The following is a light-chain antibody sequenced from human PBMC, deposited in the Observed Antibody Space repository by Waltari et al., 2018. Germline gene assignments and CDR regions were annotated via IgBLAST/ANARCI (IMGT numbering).Light chain of an antibody. CDR1: QSLLHSDGKTH. Sequence: DVVMTQTPLALSVTPGQPASISCKSSQSLLHSDGKTHLYWYLQKPGQPPQLLIYEVSNRFSGVPDRFSGSGSGTDFNLTISSLQAEDVAVYYCQQYCTTPLTFGGGTKVEIK. J-gene: IGKJ4*01. CDR2: EVS. CDR3: QQYCTTPLT. V-gene: IGKV2D-29*01.